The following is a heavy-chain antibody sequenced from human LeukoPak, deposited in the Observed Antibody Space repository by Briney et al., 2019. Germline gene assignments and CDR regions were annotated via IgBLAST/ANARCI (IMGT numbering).Heavy chain of an antibody. CDR1: GYSISSGYY. D-gene: IGHD2-2*01. V-gene: IGHV4-38-2*02. J-gene: IGHJ6*04. CDR3: ARDLGVVPAAMSYYYYGMDV. CDR2: IYHSGST. Sequence: SETLSLTCAVSGYSISSGYYWGWIRQPPGKGLEWIGSIYHSGSTYYNPSLKSRVTISVDTSKNQFSLKLSSVTAADTAVYYCARDLGVVPAAMSYYYYGMDVWGKGTTVIVSS.